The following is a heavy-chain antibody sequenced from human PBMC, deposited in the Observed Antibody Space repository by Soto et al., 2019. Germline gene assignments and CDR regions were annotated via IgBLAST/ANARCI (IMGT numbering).Heavy chain of an antibody. V-gene: IGHV4-59*08. Sequence: SETLSLTCTVSGGSISSYYWSWIRQPPGKGLEWIGYIYYSGSTNYNPSLKSRVTISVDTSKNQFSLKLSSVTAADTAVYYCARQPVVGVSSFLDYWGQGTLVTSPQ. CDR2: IYYSGST. D-gene: IGHD6-6*01. J-gene: IGHJ4*02. CDR3: ARQPVVGVSSFLDY. CDR1: GGSISSYY.